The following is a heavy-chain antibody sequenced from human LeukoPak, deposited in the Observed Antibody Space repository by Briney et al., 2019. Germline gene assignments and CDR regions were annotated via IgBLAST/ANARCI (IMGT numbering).Heavy chain of an antibody. V-gene: IGHV3-15*01. CDR1: GFTFSNAW. CDR2: IKSKTDGETT. J-gene: IGHJ4*02. CDR3: ATPPGYYATSPLDY. Sequence: PGGSLRLSCAASGFTFSNAWMTWVRQAPGKGLEWVGHIKSKTDGETTDYAAPVKDRFTISRDDSENTVFLQMNSLKTEDTAVYYCATPPGYYATSPLDYWSQGTLVTVSS. D-gene: IGHD2/OR15-2a*01.